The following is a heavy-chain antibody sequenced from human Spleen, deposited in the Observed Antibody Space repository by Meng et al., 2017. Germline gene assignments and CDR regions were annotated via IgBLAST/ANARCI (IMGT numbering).Heavy chain of an antibody. D-gene: IGHD4-11*01. J-gene: IGHJ4*02. V-gene: IGHV3-23*04. Sequence: VQLVESGGRVVQPGGSLRLSCAASGFTFSTVGMNWVRQAPGKGLEWVSTISSTGGATYYADSVKGRLTISRDNSKNTLYLQMNSLRAEDTAVYYCVPRTTYFDSWGLGTLVTVSS. CDR3: VPRTTYFDS. CDR1: GFTFSTVG. CDR2: ISSTGGAT.